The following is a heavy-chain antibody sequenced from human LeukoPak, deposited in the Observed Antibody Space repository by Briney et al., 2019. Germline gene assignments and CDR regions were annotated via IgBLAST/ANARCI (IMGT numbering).Heavy chain of an antibody. V-gene: IGHV3-48*04. J-gene: IGHJ4*02. CDR3: TKEGDNTGYRYFDD. CDR2: INSSSGTI. D-gene: IGHD3-22*01. CDR1: GFKLIGYS. Sequence: GGSLRLSCAASGFKLIGYSMNWVRQAPGKGLEWVSYINSSSGTIIYADSVKGRFTISRDNAKNSLYLQMNSLRAEDTAVYYCTKEGDNTGYRYFDDWGQGTLVTVSS.